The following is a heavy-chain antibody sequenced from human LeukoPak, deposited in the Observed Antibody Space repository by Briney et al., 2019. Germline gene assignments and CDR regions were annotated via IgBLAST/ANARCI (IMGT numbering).Heavy chain of an antibody. CDR2: INAGSGNT. D-gene: IGHD3-10*01. CDR3: ARDGVWFGEPDFDY. J-gene: IGHJ4*02. V-gene: IGHV1-3*01. CDR1: GYTFTSYD. Sequence: ASVKVSCKASGYTFTSYDINWVRQATGQGLEWMGWINAGSGNTKYSQKFQGRVTITRDTSASTAYMEVSSLRSEDTAVYYCARDGVWFGEPDFDYWGQGTLVTVSS.